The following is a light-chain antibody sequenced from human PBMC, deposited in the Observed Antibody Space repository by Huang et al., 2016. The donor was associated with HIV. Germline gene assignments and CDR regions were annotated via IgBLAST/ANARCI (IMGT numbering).Light chain of an antibody. CDR2: KAS. CDR1: QSISNW. CDR3: QQYDILWT. Sequence: DIQMTQSPSTLSASVGDRVTITCRASQSISNWLAWYQQKPGEAPKLLIYKASTLQSGVPSRFSGSGSGTEFTLTISSLQPDDFATFYCQQYDILWTFGQGTKVEIK. J-gene: IGKJ1*01. V-gene: IGKV1-5*03.